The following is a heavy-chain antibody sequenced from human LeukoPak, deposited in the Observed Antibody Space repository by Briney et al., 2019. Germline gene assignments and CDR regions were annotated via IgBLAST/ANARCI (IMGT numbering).Heavy chain of an antibody. Sequence: ASVKVSCKASGYTFTSYAMHWVRQAPGQRLEWMGWISAGNGNTKYSQKFQGRVTITRDTSASTAYMELSSLRPEDTAVYYCARRPYYYDSSDLIEYFQHWGQGTLVTVSS. CDR1: GYTFTSYA. CDR2: ISAGNGNT. CDR3: ARRPYYYDSSDLIEYFQH. V-gene: IGHV1-3*01. J-gene: IGHJ1*01. D-gene: IGHD3-22*01.